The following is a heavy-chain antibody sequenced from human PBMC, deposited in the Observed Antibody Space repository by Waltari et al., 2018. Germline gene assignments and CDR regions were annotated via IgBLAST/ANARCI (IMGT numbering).Heavy chain of an antibody. D-gene: IGHD6-19*01. CDR3: ARDRSSGWYGYFDY. CDR1: GGSIRSHY. CDR2: IYYSGST. J-gene: IGHJ4*02. Sequence: QVQLQESGPGLVKPSETLSLTCTVSGGSIRSHYWSWTRQPPGKGLEWIGYIYYSGSTNYNPSLKSRVTISVDTSKNQFSLKLSSVTAADTAVYYCARDRSSGWYGYFDYWGQGTLVTVSS. V-gene: IGHV4-59*11.